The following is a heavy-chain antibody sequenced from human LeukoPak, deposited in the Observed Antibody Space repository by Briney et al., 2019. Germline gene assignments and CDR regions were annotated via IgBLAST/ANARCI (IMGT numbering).Heavy chain of an antibody. Sequence: GGSLRLSCAASGFTFSSYAMSWVRQAPGKGLEWVSAISGSGGSTYYADSVKGRFTISRDNSKNTLYLQMNSLRAEDTAVYYCAKRPYYYGSESYSQAYNWFDPWGQGTLVTVSS. CDR1: GFTFSSYA. CDR2: ISGSGGST. J-gene: IGHJ5*02. V-gene: IGHV3-23*01. CDR3: AKRPYYYGSESYSQAYNWFDP. D-gene: IGHD3-10*01.